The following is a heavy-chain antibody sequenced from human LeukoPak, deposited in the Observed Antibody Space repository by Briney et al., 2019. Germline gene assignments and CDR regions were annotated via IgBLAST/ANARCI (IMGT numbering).Heavy chain of an antibody. CDR3: ATLTYYYDSSGYPSGY. Sequence: ASVKVSCKASGYTFTGYYMHWVRQAPGQGLEGMGWINPNSGGTNYAQKFQGRVTMTRDTSISTAYMELSRLRSDDTAVYYCATLTYYYDSSGYPSGYWGQGTLVTVSS. CDR2: INPNSGGT. V-gene: IGHV1-2*02. J-gene: IGHJ4*02. D-gene: IGHD3-22*01. CDR1: GYTFTGYY.